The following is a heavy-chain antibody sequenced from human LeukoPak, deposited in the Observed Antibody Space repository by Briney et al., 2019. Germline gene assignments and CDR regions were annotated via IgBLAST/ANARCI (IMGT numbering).Heavy chain of an antibody. D-gene: IGHD3-22*01. J-gene: IGHJ4*02. Sequence: PIFGIANYAQKFQGRVTITADKSTSTAYMELSSLRSEDTAVYYCASGGGYYYDSSGYWFDYWGQGTLVTVSS. CDR2: PIFGIA. CDR3: ASGGGYYYDSSGYWFDY. V-gene: IGHV1-69*17.